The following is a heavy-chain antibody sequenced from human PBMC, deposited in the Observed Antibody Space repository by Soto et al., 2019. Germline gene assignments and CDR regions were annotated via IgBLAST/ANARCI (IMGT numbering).Heavy chain of an antibody. Sequence: ASVKVSCKASGYTFTSYAMHWVRQAPGQRFEWMGWINAGNGNTKYSQKFQGRVTITRDTSASTAYMELSSLRSEDTAVYYCARGYCSSTSCYHFWFDPWGQGTLVTVSS. V-gene: IGHV1-3*01. CDR2: INAGNGNT. D-gene: IGHD2-2*01. J-gene: IGHJ5*02. CDR1: GYTFTSYA. CDR3: ARGYCSSTSCYHFWFDP.